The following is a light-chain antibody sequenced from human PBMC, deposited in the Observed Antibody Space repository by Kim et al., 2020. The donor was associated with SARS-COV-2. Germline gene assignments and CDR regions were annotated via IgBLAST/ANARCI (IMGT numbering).Light chain of an antibody. CDR1: QNIFYSSNNKNF. J-gene: IGKJ2*01. V-gene: IGKV4-1*01. CDR2: WAS. Sequence: RATINCKSSQNIFYSSNNKNFLTWYQQKPGQPPKVLIYWASIRESGVPDRFSGSGSATDFTLTISSLQAEDVAVYYCQQYFATPYTVGQGTKLEI. CDR3: QQYFATPYT.